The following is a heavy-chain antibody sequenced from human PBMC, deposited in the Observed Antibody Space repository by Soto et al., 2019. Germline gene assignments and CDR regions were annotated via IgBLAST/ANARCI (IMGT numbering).Heavy chain of an antibody. J-gene: IGHJ5*02. Sequence: PSETLSLTCTVSGGSISSYYWSWIRQPPGKGLEWIGYIYYSGSTNYNPSLKSRVTISVDTSKNQFSLKLSSVTAADTAVYYCARDQREYYYDSSGLNWFDPWGRGTLVTVSS. CDR1: GGSISSYY. CDR2: IYYSGST. CDR3: ARDQREYYYDSSGLNWFDP. D-gene: IGHD3-22*01. V-gene: IGHV4-59*01.